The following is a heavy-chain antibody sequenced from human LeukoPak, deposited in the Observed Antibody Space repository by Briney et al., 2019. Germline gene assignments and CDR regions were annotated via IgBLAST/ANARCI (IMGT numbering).Heavy chain of an antibody. J-gene: IGHJ4*02. CDR3: ARLDY. Sequence: PGGSLRLSCAASGFTFRNYWMSWVRQAPGKGLEWVANIKEDGNAKYYVDSVKGRFTISRDNAKNSLYLQMNSLRAEDTAVYYCARLDYWGQGTLVTVSS. V-gene: IGHV3-7*01. CDR2: IKEDGNAK. CDR1: GFTFRNYW.